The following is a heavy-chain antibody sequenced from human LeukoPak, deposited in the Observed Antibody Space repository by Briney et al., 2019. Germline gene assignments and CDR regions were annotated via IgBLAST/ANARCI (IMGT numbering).Heavy chain of an antibody. CDR1: GFTFSDYY. V-gene: IGHV3-11*03. CDR2: INGGGTYS. D-gene: IGHD2-21*02. J-gene: IGHJ4*02. CDR3: ARTAKPDY. Sequence: PGGSLRLSCAASGFTFSDYYMTWIRRAPGKGLEWVSYINGGGTYSDYADSVKGRFTISRDNAKNSLYLQIDSLRVEDTAVYYCARTAKPDYWGQGTLVIVSS.